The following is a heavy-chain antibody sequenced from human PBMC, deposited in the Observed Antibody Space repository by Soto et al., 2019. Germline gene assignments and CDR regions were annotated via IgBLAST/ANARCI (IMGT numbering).Heavy chain of an antibody. Sequence: QVQLVQSGAEVKKPGASVKVSCKASGYTFTSYALHWVRQAPGQRLEWMGWINAGNGNTKYSQKFQGRVTITRDTSASTAYMELSSLRSEDTAVYYCARDFDYWGQGTLVTVSS. V-gene: IGHV1-3*01. CDR2: INAGNGNT. CDR3: ARDFDY. CDR1: GYTFTSYA. J-gene: IGHJ4*02.